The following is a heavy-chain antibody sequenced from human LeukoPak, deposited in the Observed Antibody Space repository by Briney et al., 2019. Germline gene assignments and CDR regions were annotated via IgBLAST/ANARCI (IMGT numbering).Heavy chain of an antibody. Sequence: GGSLRLSCAASGFTFDDYAMHWIRQAPGKGLEWVSGITWNSGRIGYADSVKGRFTISRDNAKNLLYLQMNSLTTEDTAFYYCAKYRAAAGSDEAFDIWGQGTMVTVSS. D-gene: IGHD6-13*01. J-gene: IGHJ3*02. CDR3: AKYRAAAGSDEAFDI. CDR2: ITWNSGRI. CDR1: GFTFDDYA. V-gene: IGHV3-9*01.